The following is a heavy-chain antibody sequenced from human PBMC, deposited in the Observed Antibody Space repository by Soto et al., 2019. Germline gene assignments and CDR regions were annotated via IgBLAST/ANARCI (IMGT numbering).Heavy chain of an antibody. J-gene: IGHJ4*02. V-gene: IGHV4-30-4*01. CDR2: IYNGGST. D-gene: IGHD6-25*01. Sequence: QVQLQESGAGLVKPSETLSLTCTVSGDSVSSVGFHWAWLRRPPGKGLEWIGYIYNGGSTYYRPSLESRTPMTLDATRNHYSLRRSSVTAAETAVYLCARAPVGFDTISYFDYWGQGKLVTVSS. CDR1: GDSVSSVGFH. CDR3: ARAPVGFDTISYFDY.